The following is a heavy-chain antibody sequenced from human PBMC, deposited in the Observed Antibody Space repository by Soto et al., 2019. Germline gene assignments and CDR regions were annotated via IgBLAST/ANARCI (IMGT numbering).Heavy chain of an antibody. CDR1: GYTFTAYH. CDR3: ATRVPYSSGWNT. V-gene: IGHV1-8*02. J-gene: IGHJ4*02. Sequence: QVQLVQSEAEVKKPGASVTVSCKASGYTFTAYHINWVRQVTGQGLEWMGWMNPNNGHTGYVQKFQGRVTMTRNTAIRTAYMKLSSLRSDDTAVYYCATRVPYSSGWNTWGQGTQVTVSS. CDR2: MNPNNGHT. D-gene: IGHD6-19*01.